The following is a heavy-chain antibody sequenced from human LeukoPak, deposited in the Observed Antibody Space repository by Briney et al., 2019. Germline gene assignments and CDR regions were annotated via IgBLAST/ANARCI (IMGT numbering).Heavy chain of an antibody. CDR2: ISGSGGST. D-gene: IGHD2/OR15-2a*01. V-gene: IGHV3-23*01. CDR1: GFTFSSYG. CDR3: AKDSAKKYDDY. Sequence: GGSLRLSCAASGFTFSSYGMHWVRQAPGKGLEWVSAISGSGGSTYYADSVKGRFTISRDNSKNTLYLQMNGLRAEDTAVYYCAKDSAKKYDDYWGQGTLVTVSS. J-gene: IGHJ4*02.